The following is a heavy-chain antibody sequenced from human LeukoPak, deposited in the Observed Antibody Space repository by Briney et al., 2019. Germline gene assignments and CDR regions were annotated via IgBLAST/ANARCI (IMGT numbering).Heavy chain of an antibody. CDR3: AKDQYGSGNYFDY. Sequence: DYADSVKGRFTISRDNSKNTLYLQMNSLRVEDTAVYYCAKDQYGSGNYFDYWGQGTLVTVSS. D-gene: IGHD3-10*01. J-gene: IGHJ4*02. V-gene: IGHV3-23*01.